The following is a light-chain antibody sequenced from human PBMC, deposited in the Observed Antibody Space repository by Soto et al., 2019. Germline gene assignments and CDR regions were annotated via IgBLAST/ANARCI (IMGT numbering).Light chain of an antibody. CDR3: SSYTSSSTLYV. J-gene: IGLJ1*01. Sequence: QSVLTQPASVSGSPGQSITISCTGTSGDVGGYNYVSWYQQHPGKAPKLMIYEVSNRPSGVSNRFSGSKSGNTASLTISGPQAEDEADYYCSSYTSSSTLYVFXTGTKVTVL. CDR2: EVS. V-gene: IGLV2-14*01. CDR1: SGDVGGYNY.